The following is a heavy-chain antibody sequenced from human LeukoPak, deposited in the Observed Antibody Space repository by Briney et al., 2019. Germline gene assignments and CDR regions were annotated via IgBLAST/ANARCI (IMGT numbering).Heavy chain of an antibody. CDR2: IYHSGPT. CDR1: GGSISHYY. D-gene: IGHD3-22*01. J-gene: IGHJ2*01. V-gene: IGHV4-59*01. Sequence: SETLSLTCSVSGGSISHYYWSWIRQPPGKGLEWIGFIYHSGPTRYNPSLKSRLSISLDTSKNQFSLSLKSVIAADTAMYFCARHSGSFYWYFDVWGRGSLVTVSS. CDR3: ARHSGSFYWYFDV.